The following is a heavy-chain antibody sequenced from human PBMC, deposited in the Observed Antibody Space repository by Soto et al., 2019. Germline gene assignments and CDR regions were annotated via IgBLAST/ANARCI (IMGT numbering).Heavy chain of an antibody. V-gene: IGHV5-51*01. CDR2: IYPGDSDT. CDR3: AGSSIAARASYYYYGMDV. CDR1: DYTFAAYW. D-gene: IGHD6-6*01. Sequence: GESLKISCKGFDYTFAAYWIGWVRQMPGKGLEWMGIIYPGDSDTRYSPSFQGQVTISADKSISTAYLQWSSLKASDTAMYYCAGSSIAARASYYYYGMDVWGQGTTVTVSS. J-gene: IGHJ6*02.